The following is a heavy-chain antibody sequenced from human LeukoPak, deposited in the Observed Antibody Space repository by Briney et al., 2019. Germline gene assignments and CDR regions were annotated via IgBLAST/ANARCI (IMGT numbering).Heavy chain of an antibody. CDR2: VVGHNGRT. J-gene: IGHJ4*02. V-gene: IGHV1-18*01. CDR3: ATVGRLHYVLED. CDR1: GHTFPKNG. D-gene: IGHD3-3*01. Sequence: ASVNVSCKTSGHTFPKNGIAWVRQAPGQGLEWMGWVVGHNGRTKYAQRFQGRVIMTTDTSTSTAYMELRSLKSDDTAIYYCATVGRLHYVLEDWGQGTLVTVSS.